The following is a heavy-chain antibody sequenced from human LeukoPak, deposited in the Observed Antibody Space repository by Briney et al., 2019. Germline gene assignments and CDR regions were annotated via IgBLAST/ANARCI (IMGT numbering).Heavy chain of an antibody. V-gene: IGHV3-23*01. CDR3: AKDMGYCSSATCYGLDY. CDR1: GFTFSSYG. D-gene: IGHD2-2*01. CDR2: VSGGGGTT. Sequence: PGGSLRLSCSASGFTFSSYGMSWVRQAPGKGLEWVSTVSGGGGTTYYADSVKGRFTISRDNSKNTLFLQMNSLRAENTAIYYCAKDMGYCSSATCYGLDYWGQGTLVIVSS. J-gene: IGHJ4*02.